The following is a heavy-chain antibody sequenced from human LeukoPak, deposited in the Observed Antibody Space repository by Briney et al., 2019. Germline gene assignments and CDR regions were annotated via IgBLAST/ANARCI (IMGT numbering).Heavy chain of an antibody. D-gene: IGHD5-24*01. CDR3: AREGDGYNAFDI. J-gene: IGHJ3*02. Sequence: SETLSLTCAVYGGSFSGYYWSWIRQPPGKGLEWIGEINHSGSTNYNPSLKSRVTISVDTSKNQFSLKLSSVTAADTAVYYCAREGDGYNAFDIWGQGTMVTVS. CDR1: GGSFSGYY. CDR2: INHSGST. V-gene: IGHV4-34*01.